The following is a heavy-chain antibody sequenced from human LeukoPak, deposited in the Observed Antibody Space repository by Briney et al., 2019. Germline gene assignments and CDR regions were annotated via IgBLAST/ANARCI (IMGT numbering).Heavy chain of an antibody. J-gene: IGHJ3*02. CDR1: GFTFSDHY. CDR2: TRNKVNSYTT. Sequence: GSLRLSCAASGFTFSDHYMDWVRQAPGEGLEWVGRTRNKVNSYTTEYAASVKVRFTISREDSKNSLYLQMNSLKTEDTAVYYCARSHYQSSGYFNQDAFDIWGQGTMVAVSS. D-gene: IGHD3-22*01. V-gene: IGHV3-72*01. CDR3: ARSHYQSSGYFNQDAFDI.